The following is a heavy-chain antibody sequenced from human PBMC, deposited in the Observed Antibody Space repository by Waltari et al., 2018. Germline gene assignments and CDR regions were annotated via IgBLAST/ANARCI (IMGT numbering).Heavy chain of an antibody. V-gene: IGHV1-69*02. Sequence: QVQLVQAGAEVKKPGSSVKVSCKASGGAFSSYTISWVRQAPGQGPEWRGRFMPILGIANYAKKFQGRVTITVDKSTSTAYMELSSLLSEVTAVYYCARVWYYYGSGYYDYWGQGTLVTVSS. J-gene: IGHJ4*02. CDR3: ARVWYYYGSGYYDY. CDR1: GGAFSSYT. CDR2: FMPILGIA. D-gene: IGHD3-10*01.